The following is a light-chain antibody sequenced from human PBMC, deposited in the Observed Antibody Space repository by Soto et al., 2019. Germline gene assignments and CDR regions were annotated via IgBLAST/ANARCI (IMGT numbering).Light chain of an antibody. CDR2: AAS. Sequence: DIQMTQSPSSLSASIGDRVIITCRGSRDIGTYLNWYQHKPGKAPKHLIYAASSLQTGVPSRFTGSGSGTEFTLPIDSLQTADFATYYCQQSYTTPRITFGQGTRLEI. CDR3: QQSYTTPRIT. CDR1: RDIGTY. J-gene: IGKJ5*01. V-gene: IGKV1-39*01.